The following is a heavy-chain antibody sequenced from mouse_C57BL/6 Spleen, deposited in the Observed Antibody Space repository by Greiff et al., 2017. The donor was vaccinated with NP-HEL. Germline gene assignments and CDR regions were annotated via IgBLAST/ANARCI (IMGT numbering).Heavy chain of an antibody. D-gene: IGHD1-1*01. CDR1: GYTFTSYW. CDR3: TREILITTVVGDAMDY. J-gene: IGHJ4*01. Sequence: VQLQQSGTVLARPGASVKMSCKTSGYTFTSYWMHWVNQRPGQGLEWIGAIYPGNSDASYNQKFKGKAKLTAVTSASTAYMELSSLTNEDSAVYYGTREILITTVVGDAMDYWGQGTSVTVSS. CDR2: IYPGNSDA. V-gene: IGHV1-5*01.